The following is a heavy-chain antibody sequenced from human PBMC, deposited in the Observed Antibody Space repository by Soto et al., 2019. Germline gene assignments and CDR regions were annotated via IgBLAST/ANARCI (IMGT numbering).Heavy chain of an antibody. D-gene: IGHD3-10*01. Sequence: QVQLQESGPGLVKPSQTLSLTCTVSGGSISSGDYYWSWIRQPPGKGLEWIGYIYYSGSTYYNPSLKSRVTISVDTSKNQFSLKLSSVTAADTAVYYCAREGGGNYYAIWLPKSYYYGMDVWGQGTTVTVSS. CDR1: GGSISSGDYY. CDR2: IYYSGST. J-gene: IGHJ6*02. CDR3: AREGGGNYYAIWLPKSYYYGMDV. V-gene: IGHV4-30-4*01.